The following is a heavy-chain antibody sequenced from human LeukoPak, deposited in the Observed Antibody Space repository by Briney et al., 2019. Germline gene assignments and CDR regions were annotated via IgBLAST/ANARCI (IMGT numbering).Heavy chain of an antibody. J-gene: IGHJ4*02. D-gene: IGHD3-9*01. CDR2: ISGSGGST. CDR3: AKALVYYDILTGKDKYSFDY. Sequence: GSLRLSCAASGFTFSSYAMSWVRQAPGKGLEWVSAISGSGGSTYYADSVKGRFTISRDNSKNTLYPQMNSLRAEDTAVCYCAKALVYYDILTGKDKYSFDYWGQGTLVTVSS. CDR1: GFTFSSYA. V-gene: IGHV3-23*01.